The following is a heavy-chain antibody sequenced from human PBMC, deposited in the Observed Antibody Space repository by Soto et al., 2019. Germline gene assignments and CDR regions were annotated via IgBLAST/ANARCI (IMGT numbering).Heavy chain of an antibody. V-gene: IGHV4-31*03. CDR3: ARYALLWFGELTYGMDV. CDR2: IYYSGST. CDR1: GASISSGGYY. Sequence: TLSLTCTVSGASISSGGYYWSWIRQHPGKGLEWIGYIYYSGSTYYNPSLKSRVTISVDTSKNQFSLKLSSVTAADTAVYYCARYALLWFGELTYGMDVWGQGTTVTVSS. D-gene: IGHD3-10*01. J-gene: IGHJ6*02.